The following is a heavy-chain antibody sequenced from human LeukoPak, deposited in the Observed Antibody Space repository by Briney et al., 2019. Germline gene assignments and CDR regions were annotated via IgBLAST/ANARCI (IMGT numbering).Heavy chain of an antibody. CDR2: LDPNSGGT. CDR1: GNTFSGHY. D-gene: IGHD5-18*01. Sequence: ASVKVSCKASGNTFSGHYMHWVRQAPGQGLEWMGWLDPNSGGTNYAQKFQGRVSMTRDTSISTDYMELSGLRSDDTAVYYCARTAGYSYLAFWGQGTLVTVSS. CDR3: ARTAGYSYLAF. J-gene: IGHJ4*02. V-gene: IGHV1-2*02.